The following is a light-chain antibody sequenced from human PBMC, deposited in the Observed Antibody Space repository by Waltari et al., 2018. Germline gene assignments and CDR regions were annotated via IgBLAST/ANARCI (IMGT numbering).Light chain of an antibody. CDR1: QGISSY. J-gene: IGKJ1*01. CDR2: AES. CDR3: QQLNSYPSWT. Sequence: IQLTQSPSSLSASVGDRVTITCRASQGISSYLAWYQQKPGKAPNLLIYAESTLQSGVPSRFSGSGSGTDFTLTISSLQPEDFATYYCQQLNSYPSWTFGQGTKVEIK. V-gene: IGKV1-9*01.